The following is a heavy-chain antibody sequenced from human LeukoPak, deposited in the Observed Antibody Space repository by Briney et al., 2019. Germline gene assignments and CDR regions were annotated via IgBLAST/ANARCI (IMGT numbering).Heavy chain of an antibody. J-gene: IGHJ4*02. Sequence: GASVKVSCKASGYTFISYGINWVRQAPGQGLEWMGWISGYNGNTKYAQKLQGRVSMTTDTSTSTAYMELRSLRSDDTAVYYCARLVAGIDYWGQGTLVTVSS. CDR3: ARLVAGIDY. D-gene: IGHD6-19*01. CDR1: GYTFISYG. V-gene: IGHV1-18*01. CDR2: ISGYNGNT.